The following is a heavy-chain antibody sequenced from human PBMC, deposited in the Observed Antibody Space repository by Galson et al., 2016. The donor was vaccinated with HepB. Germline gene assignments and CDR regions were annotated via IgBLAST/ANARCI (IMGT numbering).Heavy chain of an antibody. CDR1: GDSVSSSSVA. CDR3: ARDRHTSSSTYYYYYGMDV. J-gene: IGHJ6*02. D-gene: IGHD6-6*01. V-gene: IGHV6-1*01. CDR2: TYYRSKWYY. Sequence: CAISGDSVSSSSVAWHWIRQSPSRGLEWLGRTYYRSKWYYDYAVSVKSRITIIPDTSKNLFSLHLNSVTPEDTAVYYCARDRHTSSSTYYYYYGMDVWGQGTTVTVSS.